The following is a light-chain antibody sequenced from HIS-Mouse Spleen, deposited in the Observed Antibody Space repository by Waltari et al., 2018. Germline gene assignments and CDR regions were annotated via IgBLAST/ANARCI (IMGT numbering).Light chain of an antibody. V-gene: IGLV1-47*01. Sequence: QSVLTQPPSASGTPGQRVTISCSGSSSNIGSNYVYWYQQLPGTAPKLLSDGNNRRPSGVPDRFSGSKSGASASLAISGLRSEDEADYYCAAWDDSLSGPVFGGGTKLTVL. CDR3: AAWDDSLSGPV. CDR1: SSNIGSNY. CDR2: GNN. J-gene: IGLJ3*02.